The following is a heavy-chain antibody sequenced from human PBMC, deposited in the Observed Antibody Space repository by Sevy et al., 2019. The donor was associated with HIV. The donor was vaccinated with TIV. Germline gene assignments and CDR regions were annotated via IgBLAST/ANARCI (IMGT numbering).Heavy chain of an antibody. D-gene: IGHD6-19*01. CDR3: ATKSSGWTEYFDY. Sequence: GGSLRLSCAASGFTFSSYWMSWVRQAPGKGLEWVANIKQDGSEKYDVDSVKGRFTISRDNAKNSLYLQMNSLRAEDTAVYYCATKSSGWTEYFDYWGKGTLVTVSS. CDR2: IKQDGSEK. CDR1: GFTFSSYW. J-gene: IGHJ4*02. V-gene: IGHV3-7*01.